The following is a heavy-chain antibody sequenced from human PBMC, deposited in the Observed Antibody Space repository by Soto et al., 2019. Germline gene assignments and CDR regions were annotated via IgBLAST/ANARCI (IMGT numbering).Heavy chain of an antibody. Sequence: SETLSLTCAVYGGSFSGYYWSWIRQPPGKGLGWIGEINHSGSTNYNPSLKSRVTISVDTSKNQFSLKLSSVTAADTAVYYCATQTRTDYYYGMDVWGQGTTVTVSS. CDR1: GGSFSGYY. CDR2: INHSGST. J-gene: IGHJ6*02. V-gene: IGHV4-34*01. CDR3: ATQTRTDYYYGMDV.